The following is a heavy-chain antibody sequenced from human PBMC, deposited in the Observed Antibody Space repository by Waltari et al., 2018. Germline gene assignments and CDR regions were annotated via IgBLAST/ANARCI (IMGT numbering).Heavy chain of an antibody. CDR1: GMPFSTYW. Sequence: EVQLVASGGGSVQPGGSLSLSCAASGMPFSTYWSNWFRQAPGKGLEWVANIKQDGSEKNYVDSVEGRFSISRDNAQNSLYLQMNSLRAEDTAIYYCVTGLTTVTAKDYFDHWGQGALVTVS. CDR3: VTGLTTVTAKDYFDH. V-gene: IGHV3-7*01. CDR2: IKQDGSEK. J-gene: IGHJ4*02. D-gene: IGHD4-17*01.